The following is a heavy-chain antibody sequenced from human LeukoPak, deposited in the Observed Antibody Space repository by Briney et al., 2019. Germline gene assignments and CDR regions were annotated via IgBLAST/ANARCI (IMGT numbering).Heavy chain of an antibody. CDR1: GFTFDDYA. Sequence: GGSLRLSCAASGFTFDDYAMHWVRQAPGKGLEWVSLISWDGGSTYYADSVKGRFTISRDNSKNSLYLQMNSLRAEDTALYYCAKDHVKRYYYYYMDVWGKGTTVTVSS. CDR2: ISWDGGST. CDR3: AKDHVKRYYYYYMDV. J-gene: IGHJ6*03. V-gene: IGHV3-43D*03.